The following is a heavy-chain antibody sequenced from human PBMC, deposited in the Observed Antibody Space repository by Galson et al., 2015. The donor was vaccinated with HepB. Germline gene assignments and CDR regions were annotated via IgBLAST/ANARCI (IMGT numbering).Heavy chain of an antibody. J-gene: IGHJ4*02. V-gene: IGHV3-20*04. CDR3: ARSSQPWQWLVYFDY. CDR1: GFAFDDYG. D-gene: IGHD6-19*01. Sequence: SLRLSCAASGFAFDDYGMSWVRQAPGKGLEWVSGISWNGGRKGSAASVNGRFTISRDNTKNSLYLQMNSLRVEDTALYYCARSSQPWQWLVYFDYWGQGTLATVSS. CDR2: ISWNGGRK.